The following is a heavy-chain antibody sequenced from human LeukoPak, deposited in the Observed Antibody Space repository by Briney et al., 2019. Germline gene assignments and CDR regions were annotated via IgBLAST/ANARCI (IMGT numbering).Heavy chain of an antibody. Sequence: SQTLSLTCAISGDSVSSNSAAWNWIRQSLSRGLEWLGRTYYRSKWYNDYAVSVKSRITINPDTSKNQFSLQLNSVTPEDTAVYYCARDGRREQQLVHDYYYHGMDVWGQGTTVTVSS. CDR1: GDSVSSNSAA. CDR2: TYYRSKWYN. D-gene: IGHD6-13*01. J-gene: IGHJ6*02. V-gene: IGHV6-1*01. CDR3: ARDGRREQQLVHDYYYHGMDV.